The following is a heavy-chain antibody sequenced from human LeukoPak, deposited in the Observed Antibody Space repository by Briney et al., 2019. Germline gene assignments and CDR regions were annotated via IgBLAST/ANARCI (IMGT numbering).Heavy chain of an antibody. CDR1: GGSISSSSYY. Sequence: SETLSLTCTVSGGSISSSSYYWGWIRQPPGKGLEWIGSIYYSGSTYYNPSLKSRVTISVDTSKNQFSLKLSSVTAADTAVYYCARGNSGWYDYFDYWGQGTLVTVSS. D-gene: IGHD6-19*01. V-gene: IGHV4-39*01. CDR2: IYYSGST. CDR3: ARGNSGWYDYFDY. J-gene: IGHJ4*02.